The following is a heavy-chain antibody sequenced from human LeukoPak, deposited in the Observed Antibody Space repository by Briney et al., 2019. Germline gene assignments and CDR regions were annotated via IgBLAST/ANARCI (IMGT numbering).Heavy chain of an antibody. CDR2: ITATGGST. J-gene: IGHJ4*02. Sequence: GGSLRLSCAASGFSFSSHAMSWVRQAPGKGLEWVSAITATGGSTYYADSVKGRFTISRDNSKDTLYLQMNSLRAEDTAVYYCAKDNIVVVTPTSRDWGQGTLVTVSS. CDR1: GFSFSSHA. CDR3: AKDNIVVVTPTSRD. D-gene: IGHD2-21*02. V-gene: IGHV3-23*01.